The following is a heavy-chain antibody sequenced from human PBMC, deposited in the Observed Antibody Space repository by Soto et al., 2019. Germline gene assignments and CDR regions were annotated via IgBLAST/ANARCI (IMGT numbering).Heavy chain of an antibody. J-gene: IGHJ4*02. V-gene: IGHV3-33*01. Sequence: LRLSCAASGFTFSGFGMHWVRQAPGKGLEWVAIIWYDGGDKYYADSVRGRFTISRDNSKNTLSLQMNSLRAEDTAVYHCAFGNLSYYFDYWGQGTTVTVYS. D-gene: IGHD3-16*01. CDR3: AFGNLSYYFDY. CDR2: IWYDGGDK. CDR1: GFTFSGFG.